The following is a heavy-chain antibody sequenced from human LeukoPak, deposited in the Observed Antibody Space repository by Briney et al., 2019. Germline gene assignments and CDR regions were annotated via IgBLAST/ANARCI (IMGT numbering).Heavy chain of an antibody. V-gene: IGHV3-53*01. CDR1: GLTVSSNY. J-gene: IGHJ6*02. CDR2: IFSGGST. D-gene: IGHD1-1*01. CDR3: ARDLPPAPWNGMDV. Sequence: GGSLRLSCAVSGLTVSSNYMSWVRQAPGKGLEWVSVIFSGGSTYYADSVKGRFTISRDNSKNTLYLQMNSLRPEDTAVYYCARDLPPAPWNGMDVWGQGIMVTVSS.